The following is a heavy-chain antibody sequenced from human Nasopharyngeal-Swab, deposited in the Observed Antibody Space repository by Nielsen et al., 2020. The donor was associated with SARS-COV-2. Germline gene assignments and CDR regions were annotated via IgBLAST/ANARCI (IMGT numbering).Heavy chain of an antibody. D-gene: IGHD2-21*02. CDR1: GFTFSSYS. CDR2: ISSSSSYI. Sequence: GESLKISCAASGFTFSSYSMNWVRQAPGKGLEWVSSISSSSSYIYYADSVKGRFTISRDNAKNSLYLQMNSLRAEDTAVYYCARDPGDSNFDYWGQGTLDTVSS. CDR3: ARDPGDSNFDY. V-gene: IGHV3-21*01. J-gene: IGHJ4*02.